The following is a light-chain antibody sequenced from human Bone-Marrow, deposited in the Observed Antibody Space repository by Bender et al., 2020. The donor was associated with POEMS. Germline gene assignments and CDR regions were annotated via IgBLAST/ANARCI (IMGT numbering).Light chain of an antibody. CDR1: SSDVV. J-gene: IGLJ2*01. V-gene: IGLV2-14*03. Sequence: QSALTQPASVSGSPGQSITISCTETSSDVVSWYQHHPGKAPKLLIYDVSDWPSGVSNHFSGAKSGNTASLTISGLQAEDEADYYCCSYSSGSTLVIFGGGTKLTVL. CDR2: DVS. CDR3: CSYSSGSTLVI.